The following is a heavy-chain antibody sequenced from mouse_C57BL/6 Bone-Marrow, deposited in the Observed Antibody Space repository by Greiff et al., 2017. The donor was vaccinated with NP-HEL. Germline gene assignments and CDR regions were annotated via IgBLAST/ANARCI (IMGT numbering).Heavy chain of an antibody. Sequence: EVKLMESGGGLVQPGGSLKLSCAASGFTFSDYYMYWVRQTPEKRLEWVAYISNGGGSTYYPDTVKGRFTISRDNAKNTLYLQMSRLKSEDTAMYYCARGGSSLDAMDYWGQGTSVTVSS. CDR3: ARGGSSLDAMDY. D-gene: IGHD1-1*01. CDR2: ISNGGGST. J-gene: IGHJ4*01. CDR1: GFTFSDYY. V-gene: IGHV5-12*01.